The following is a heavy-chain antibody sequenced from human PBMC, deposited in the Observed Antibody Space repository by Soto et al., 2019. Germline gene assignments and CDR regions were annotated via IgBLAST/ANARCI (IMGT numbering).Heavy chain of an antibody. J-gene: IGHJ3*02. CDR1: GYTFTSYD. CDR2: MNPNSGNT. Sequence: ASVKVSCKASGYTFTSYDINWVRQATGQGLEWMGWMNPNSGNTGYAQKFQGRVTMTRNTSISTAYMELSSLRSEDTAVYYCARVYGLHLGALSFVRSDIWGQGTMVTVSS. CDR3: ARVYGLHLGALSFVRSDI. V-gene: IGHV1-8*01. D-gene: IGHD3-16*02.